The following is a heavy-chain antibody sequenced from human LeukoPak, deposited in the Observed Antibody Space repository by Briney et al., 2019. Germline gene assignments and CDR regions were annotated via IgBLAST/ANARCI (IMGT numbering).Heavy chain of an antibody. CDR3: ARPRTTIFGVAEPSYYYYYMDV. D-gene: IGHD3-3*01. Sequence: PSETLSLTCTVSGGSISSSSYYWGWIRQPPGKGLEWIGSIYYSGSTYYNPSLKSRVTISVDTSKNQFSLKLSSVTAADTAVYYCARPRTTIFGVAEPSYYYYYMDVWGKGTTVTVSS. CDR1: GGSISSSSYY. J-gene: IGHJ6*03. CDR2: IYYSGST. V-gene: IGHV4-39*01.